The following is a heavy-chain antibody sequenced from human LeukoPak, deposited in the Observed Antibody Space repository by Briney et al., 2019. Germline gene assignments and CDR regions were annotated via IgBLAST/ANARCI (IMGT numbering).Heavy chain of an antibody. Sequence: WASVKVSCKASGYTFTGYYMHWVRQAPGQGLEWMGWINPNSGGTNYAQKFQGRVTITADKSTSTAYMELSSLRSEDTAVYYCAGIDYWGQGTLVTVSS. V-gene: IGHV1-2*02. CDR1: GYTFTGYY. CDR3: AGIDY. J-gene: IGHJ4*02. CDR2: INPNSGGT.